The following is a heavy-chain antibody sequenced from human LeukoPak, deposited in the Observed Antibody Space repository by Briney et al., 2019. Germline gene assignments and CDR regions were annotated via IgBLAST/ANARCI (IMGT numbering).Heavy chain of an antibody. CDR2: MNPNSGNT. CDR1: RYTFTSYD. J-gene: IGHJ6*03. Sequence: ASVKVSCKASRYTFTSYDINWVRQATGQGLEWMGWMNPNSGNTGYAQKFQGRVTMTRNTSISTAYMELSSLRSEDTAVYYCARPRYSSSWPYYYYYYYMDVSGKGTTVTVSS. CDR3: ARPRYSSSWPYYYYYYYMDV. D-gene: IGHD6-13*01. V-gene: IGHV1-8*01.